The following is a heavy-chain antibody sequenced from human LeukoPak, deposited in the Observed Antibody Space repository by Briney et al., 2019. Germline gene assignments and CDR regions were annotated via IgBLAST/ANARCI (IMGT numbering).Heavy chain of an antibody. J-gene: IGHJ4*02. CDR2: ISGSGGST. D-gene: IGHD2-8*01. CDR3: AKDQRYCTNGVCYRPFDY. V-gene: IGHV3-23*01. Sequence: GGXXRLSCAASGFTFSSYAMSWVRQAPGKGLEWVSAISGSGGSTYYADSVKGRLTISRDNSKNTLYLQMNSLRAEDTAVYYCAKDQRYCTNGVCYRPFDYWGQGTLVTVSS. CDR1: GFTFSSYA.